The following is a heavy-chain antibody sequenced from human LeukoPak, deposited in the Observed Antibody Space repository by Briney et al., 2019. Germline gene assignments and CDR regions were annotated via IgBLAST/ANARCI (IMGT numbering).Heavy chain of an antibody. D-gene: IGHD1-26*01. CDR2: ISSSGSTI. Sequence: GGSLRLSCAASGFTFSSYEMNWVRQAPGKGLEWVSYISSSGSTIYYADSVKGRFTISRDNAKNSLYLQMNGLRAEDTAVYYCARAGSGRSPDWFDPWGQGTLVTVSS. V-gene: IGHV3-48*03. J-gene: IGHJ5*02. CDR1: GFTFSSYE. CDR3: ARAGSGRSPDWFDP.